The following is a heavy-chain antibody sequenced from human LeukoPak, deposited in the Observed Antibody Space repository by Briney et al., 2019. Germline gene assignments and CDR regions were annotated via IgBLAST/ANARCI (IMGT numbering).Heavy chain of an antibody. CDR1: GFTFSSYG. CDR2: ISYDGSNK. V-gene: IGHV3-30*18. CDR3: AKDPYYGSGSYYAYYFDY. Sequence: GGSLRLSCAASGFTFSSYGMHWVRQAPGKGLEWVAVISYDGSNKYYADSVKGRFTISRDNSKNTLYLQMNSLRAEDTAVYYCAKDPYYGSGSYYAYYFDYWGQGTLVTVSS. J-gene: IGHJ4*02. D-gene: IGHD3-10*01.